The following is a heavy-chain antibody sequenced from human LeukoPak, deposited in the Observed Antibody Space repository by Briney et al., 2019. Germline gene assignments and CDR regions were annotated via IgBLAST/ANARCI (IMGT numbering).Heavy chain of an antibody. CDR3: GSGPTGFA. CDR1: GFTFSTYW. V-gene: IGHV3-74*01. CDR2: INPDGSRT. Sequence: GGSLRLSCAASGFTFSTYWVHWVRQAPGKGLVWVSRINPDGSRTDYADSVKGRFTISRDNAKNTLYLQMNSLRAEDTAVYLCGSGPTGFAWGQGTLVTVSS. J-gene: IGHJ5*02. D-gene: IGHD1-14*01.